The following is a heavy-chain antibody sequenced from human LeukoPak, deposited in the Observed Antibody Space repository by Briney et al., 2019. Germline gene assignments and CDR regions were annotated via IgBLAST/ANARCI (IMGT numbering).Heavy chain of an antibody. CDR1: GFTFSAYS. CDR3: ARDGSGSYYPIDY. V-gene: IGHV3-53*01. D-gene: IGHD3-10*01. Sequence: GGSLRLSCAASGFTFSAYSMNWVRQAPGKGLEWVSVIYSGGSTYYADSVKGRFTISRDNSKNTLYLQMNSLRAEDTAVYYCARDGSGSYYPIDYWGQGTLVTVSS. J-gene: IGHJ4*02. CDR2: IYSGGST.